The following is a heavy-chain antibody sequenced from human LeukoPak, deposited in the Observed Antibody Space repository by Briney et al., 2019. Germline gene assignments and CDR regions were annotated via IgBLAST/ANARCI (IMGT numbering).Heavy chain of an antibody. CDR2: ISWNSGSI. Sequence: PGGSLRLSCAASGFTFGDYAMHWVRQAPGKGLEWVSDISWNSGSIGYADSVKGRFTISRDNAKKSLYLQMNSLRPEDTALYYCAKERGGNSGFDYWGQGTLVTVSS. V-gene: IGHV3-9*01. D-gene: IGHD4-23*01. J-gene: IGHJ4*02. CDR1: GFTFGDYA. CDR3: AKERGGNSGFDY.